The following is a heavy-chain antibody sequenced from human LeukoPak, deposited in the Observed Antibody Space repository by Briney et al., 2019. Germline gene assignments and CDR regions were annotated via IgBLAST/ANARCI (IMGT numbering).Heavy chain of an antibody. Sequence: ASVKVSCKASGYTFTNCGINWVRQPPAQGLEWMGWISPYNGNTNYAQNLQGRVTVTTDISTSTAYMELRSLRSDDTAVYYCASDRGVAVSGVSWDWGQGTLVTVSS. D-gene: IGHD6-19*01. CDR2: ISPYNGNT. J-gene: IGHJ4*02. CDR1: GYTFTNCG. V-gene: IGHV1-18*01. CDR3: ASDRGVAVSGVSWD.